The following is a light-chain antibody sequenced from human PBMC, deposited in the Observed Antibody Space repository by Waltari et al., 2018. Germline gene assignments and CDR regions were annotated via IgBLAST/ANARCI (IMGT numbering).Light chain of an antibody. V-gene: IGKV1-33*01. CDR1: QYISNY. J-gene: IGKJ4*01. CDR2: DAS. Sequence: DIQMTQSPSSLSASVGDRVTITCQASQYISNYLNWYQQKPGKAPKLLIYDASNLETGVPSRFSGSGSGTDFTFTISSLQPEDIATYYCQQYDNLPRGIGGGTKVEIK. CDR3: QQYDNLPRG.